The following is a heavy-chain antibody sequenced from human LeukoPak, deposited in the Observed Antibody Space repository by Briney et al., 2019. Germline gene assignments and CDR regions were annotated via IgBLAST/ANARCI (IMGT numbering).Heavy chain of an antibody. D-gene: IGHD6-13*01. J-gene: IGHJ4*02. V-gene: IGHV3-74*01. CDR1: GFSFSVFW. CDR2: IKTDGSIT. CDR3: ARDESIAAAVYYFDY. Sequence: HAGGSLRLSCAASGFSFSVFWMHWVRQVPGKGPVWVSRIKTDGSITDYADSVKGRFTISRDNAKNTLYLQMNSLRAEDTAVYYCARDESIAAAVYYFDYWGQGTLVTVSS.